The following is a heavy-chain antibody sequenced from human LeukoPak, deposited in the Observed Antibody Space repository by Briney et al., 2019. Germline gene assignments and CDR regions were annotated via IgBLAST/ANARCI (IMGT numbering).Heavy chain of an antibody. CDR2: IRSKAYGGTT. Sequence: GRSLRLSCTASGFTFGDYAMSWVRQAPGKGLEWVGFIRSKAYGGTTEYAASVKGRFTISRDDSKSIAYLQMNSLKTEDTAVYYCTPGPAGYWGQGTLVTVSS. CDR1: GFTFGDYA. V-gene: IGHV3-49*04. CDR3: TPGPAGY. J-gene: IGHJ4*02.